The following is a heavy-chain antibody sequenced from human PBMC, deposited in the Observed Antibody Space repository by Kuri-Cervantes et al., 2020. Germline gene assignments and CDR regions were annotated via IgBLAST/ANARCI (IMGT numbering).Heavy chain of an antibody. V-gene: IGHV3-23*01. D-gene: IGHD5-12*01. Sequence: ETLSLTCAASGFTFSSYAMSWVRQAPGKGLEWVSAISGSGGSTYYADSVKGRFTISRDNGKKSVYLQMNSLRAEDTAVYFCVRGATIFWGQGTLVTVSS. J-gene: IGHJ4*02. CDR2: ISGSGGST. CDR1: GFTFSSYA. CDR3: VRGATIF.